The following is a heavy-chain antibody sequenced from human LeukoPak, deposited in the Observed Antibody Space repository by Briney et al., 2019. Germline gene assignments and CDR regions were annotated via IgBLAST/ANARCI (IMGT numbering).Heavy chain of an antibody. CDR1: GGSISSYY. J-gene: IGHJ6*03. CDR2: IYYSGST. Sequence: SETLSLTCTVSGGSISSYYWSWIRQPPGKGLEWIGYIYYSGSTNYNPSLKSRVTISVDTSRNQFSLKLSSVTAADTAVYYCARMYSGTYYYYYYMDVWGKGTTVTVSS. V-gene: IGHV4-59*01. D-gene: IGHD1-26*01. CDR3: ARMYSGTYYYYYYMDV.